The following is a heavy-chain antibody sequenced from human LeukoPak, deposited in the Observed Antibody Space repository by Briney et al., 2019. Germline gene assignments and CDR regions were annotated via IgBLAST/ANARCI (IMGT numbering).Heavy chain of an antibody. D-gene: IGHD6-13*01. V-gene: IGHV3-43*01. J-gene: IGHJ6*02. CDR1: GFIFSSYG. Sequence: GGSLRLSCAASGFIFSSYGMHWVRQAPGKGLEWVSLISWDGGSTYYADSVKGRFTISRDNSKNSLYLQMNSLRTEDTALYYCARSSWYPKDYYYYGMDVWGQGTTVTVSS. CDR3: ARSSWYPKDYYYYGMDV. CDR2: ISWDGGST.